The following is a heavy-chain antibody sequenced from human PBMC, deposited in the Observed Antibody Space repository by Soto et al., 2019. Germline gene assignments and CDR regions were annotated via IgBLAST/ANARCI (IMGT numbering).Heavy chain of an antibody. CDR2: IYYSGST. CDR1: GGSISSYY. CDR3: ARWRDGYFDY. Sequence: SETLSLTCTVSGGSISSYYWSWIRQPPGKGLEWIGYIYYSGSTNYNPSLKSRVTISVDTSKNQFSLKLSSVTAADTAVYYCARWRDGYFDYWGQGTLVTVSS. V-gene: IGHV4-59*01. J-gene: IGHJ4*02.